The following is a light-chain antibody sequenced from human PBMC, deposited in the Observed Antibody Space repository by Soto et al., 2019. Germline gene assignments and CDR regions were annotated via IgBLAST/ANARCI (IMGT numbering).Light chain of an antibody. J-gene: IGLJ2*01. CDR3: AAWDDSLRGVV. Sequence: QSALTQPPSASGSPGQSVTISCTGTSSDVGGYNYVYWYQQLPGTAPKLLVYRDNQRPSGVPDRFSGSKSGTSASLAISGLRSDDEADYYCAAWDDSLRGVVFGGGTKLTVL. CDR2: RDN. CDR1: SSDVGGYNY. V-gene: IGLV1-47*01.